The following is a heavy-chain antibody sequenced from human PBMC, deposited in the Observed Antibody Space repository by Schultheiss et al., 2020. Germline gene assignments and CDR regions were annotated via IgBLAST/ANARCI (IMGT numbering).Heavy chain of an antibody. V-gene: IGHV3-7*01. J-gene: IGHJ3*02. Sequence: GGSLRLSCAASGFTFSSYWITWVRQAPGQGLEWVASIKDSGSEKHYVDSVKGRFTISRDNSKNTLYLQMNSLRAEDTAVYYCARGGIQLWFDAFDIWGQGTMVTV. CDR3: ARGGIQLWFDAFDI. CDR1: GFTFSSYW. D-gene: IGHD5-18*01. CDR2: IKDSGSEK.